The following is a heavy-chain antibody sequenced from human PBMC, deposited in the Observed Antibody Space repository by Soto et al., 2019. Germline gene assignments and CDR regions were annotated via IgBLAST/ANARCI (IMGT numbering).Heavy chain of an antibody. V-gene: IGHV3-7*01. J-gene: IGHJ4*03. Sequence: WVSLRLSCAASGFTFSSYWMSWVRQAPGKGLEWVANIKQDGSEKYYVDSVKGRFTISRDNAKNSLYLQMNSLRAEDTAVYYCARGSRANYDFWSGYPRGIYGWGQGTQVTVSS. CDR2: IKQDGSEK. CDR3: ARGSRANYDFWSGYPRGIYG. CDR1: GFTFSSYW. D-gene: IGHD3-3*01.